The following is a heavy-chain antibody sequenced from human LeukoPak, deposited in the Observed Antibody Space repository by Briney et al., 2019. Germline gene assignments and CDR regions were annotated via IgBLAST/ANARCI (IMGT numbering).Heavy chain of an antibody. CDR1: GYTFTGYY. V-gene: IGHV1-2*02. CDR3: ARVLGRGGSVNY. J-gene: IGHJ4*02. Sequence: ASVKVSCKASGYTFTGYYMHWVRQAPGQGREWMGWINPNSGGTNYAQKFQGRVTMTRDTSISTAYMELSRLKSDDTAVYYCARVLGRGGSVNYWGQGTLVTVSS. CDR2: INPNSGGT. D-gene: IGHD3-16*01.